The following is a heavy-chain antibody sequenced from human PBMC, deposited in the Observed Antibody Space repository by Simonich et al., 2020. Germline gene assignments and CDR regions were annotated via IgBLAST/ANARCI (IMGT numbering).Heavy chain of an antibody. CDR3: ATGIAARYYYYGMDV. Sequence: QVQLVQSGAEVKKPGASVKVSCKASGYPFTGYFMHWVRQAPGQGLGWRGRINPNSGGTNYAQKFQGRVTMTRDTSISTAYMELSRLRSDDTAVYYRATGIAARYYYYGMDVWGQGTTVTVSS. J-gene: IGHJ6*02. D-gene: IGHD6-6*01. V-gene: IGHV1-2*06. CDR1: GYPFTGYF. CDR2: INPNSGGT.